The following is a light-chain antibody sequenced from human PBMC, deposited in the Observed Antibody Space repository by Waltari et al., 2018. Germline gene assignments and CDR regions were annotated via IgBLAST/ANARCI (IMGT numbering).Light chain of an antibody. CDR3: AAWDDSLNGVV. CDR1: SSHIGGNA. J-gene: IGLJ2*01. V-gene: IGLV1-44*01. CDR2: SNN. Sequence: QSVLPQQPPAYGTPGQRVTISCSENSSHIGGNAVNWYQQLPRTAPKLRIYSNNLRPSGVPDRCSGSKSGTSASLAISGLQSEDEADYYCAAWDDSLNGVVFGGGTKLTVL.